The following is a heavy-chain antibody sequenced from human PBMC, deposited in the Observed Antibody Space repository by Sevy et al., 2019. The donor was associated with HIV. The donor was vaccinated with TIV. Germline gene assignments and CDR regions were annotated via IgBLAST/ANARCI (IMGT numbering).Heavy chain of an antibody. V-gene: IGHV3-43*01. Sequence: GGYLRLSCAASGFTFDDYTMHWVRQAPGKGLERVSLISWEGRGTFYADSVRGRFTISRDNSKNSLFLQMNSLRTEDTALYYCARYSVGFRALNGEGFDWGQGTQVTVSS. CDR3: ARYSVGFRALNGEGFD. D-gene: IGHD7-27*01. CDR2: ISWEGRGT. J-gene: IGHJ4*02. CDR1: GFTFDDYT.